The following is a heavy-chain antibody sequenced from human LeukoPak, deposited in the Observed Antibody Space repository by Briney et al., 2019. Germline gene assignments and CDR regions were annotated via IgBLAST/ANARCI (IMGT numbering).Heavy chain of an antibody. CDR1: DSSISSTSY. CDR3: ARNDSSGYFDY. V-gene: IGHV4-38-2*01. Sequence: PSETLSLTCAVSDSSISSTSYWGWIRQPPGKGLEWIGSIYHSGGTVYNPSFKSRVTISVDTSKKQFSLKLTSVTAADTAVYYCARNDSSGYFDYWGQGTLVTVSS. D-gene: IGHD3-22*01. J-gene: IGHJ4*02. CDR2: IYHSGGT.